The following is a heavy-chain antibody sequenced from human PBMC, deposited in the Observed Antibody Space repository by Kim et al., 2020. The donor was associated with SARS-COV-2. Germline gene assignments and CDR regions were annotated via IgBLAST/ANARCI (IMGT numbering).Heavy chain of an antibody. D-gene: IGHD7-27*01. CDR2: ISGNGGST. Sequence: GGSLRLSCVASGFSFSSYGMSWVRQAPGKGLEWVSGISGNGGSTYNADSLEGRFTISRDKSRKTLSLQMYSLRADDTAVYYCTKVWGFARGAFDIWGGGTMVTVSS. CDR3: TKVWGFARGAFDI. V-gene: IGHV3-23*01. J-gene: IGHJ3*02. CDR1: GFSFSSYG.